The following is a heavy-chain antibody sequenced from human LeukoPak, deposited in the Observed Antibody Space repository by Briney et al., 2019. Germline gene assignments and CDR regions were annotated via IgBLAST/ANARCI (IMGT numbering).Heavy chain of an antibody. CDR1: GGTFSSYA. Sequence: GASVKVSCKASGGTFSSYAISWVRQAPGQGLEWMGRIIPIFGTANYAQKFQGRVTITTDESTSTAYMELSSLRSEDTAVYYCATERYDFWSGYYLQWGQGTLVTVSS. CDR2: IIPIFGTA. D-gene: IGHD3-3*01. CDR3: ATERYDFWSGYYLQ. J-gene: IGHJ4*02. V-gene: IGHV1-69*05.